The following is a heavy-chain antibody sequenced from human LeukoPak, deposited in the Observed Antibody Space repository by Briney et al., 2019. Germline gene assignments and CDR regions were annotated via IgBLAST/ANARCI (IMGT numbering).Heavy chain of an antibody. J-gene: IGHJ4*02. V-gene: IGHV3-7*04. CDR2: IKHDGSEE. CDR3: AREGTWDFDY. CDR1: GFTSSGYW. Sequence: PGGSLRLSCAASGFTSSGYWMSWVRQAPGKGLEWVANIKHDGSEEYYVDSVKGRFTISRDNARNSLYLQMNSLRAEDTAVYYCAREGTWDFDYWGQGTLVTVSS. D-gene: IGHD3-16*01.